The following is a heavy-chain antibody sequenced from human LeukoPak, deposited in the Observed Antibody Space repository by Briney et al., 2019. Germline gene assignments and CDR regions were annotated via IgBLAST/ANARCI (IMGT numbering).Heavy chain of an antibody. CDR2: IRSKANSYAT. J-gene: IGHJ6*03. D-gene: IGHD3-9*01. CDR1: GFTFSGSA. CDR3: TRTSDILTGYTPREAYYYYYHMDV. V-gene: IGHV3-73*01. Sequence: GGSLRLSCAASGFTFSGSAMHWVRQASGKGLEWVGRIRSKANSYATAYAASVKGRFTISRDDSKNTAYLQMNSLKTEDTAVYYCTRTSDILTGYTPREAYYYYYHMDVWGKGTTVTISS.